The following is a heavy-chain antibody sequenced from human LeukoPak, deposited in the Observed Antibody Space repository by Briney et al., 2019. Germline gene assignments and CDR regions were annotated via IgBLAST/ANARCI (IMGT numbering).Heavy chain of an antibody. V-gene: IGHV5-51*01. D-gene: IGHD3-10*02. CDR2: IYPGDSRT. CDR3: ACRMFASNWFQP. J-gene: IGHJ5*02. CDR1: GYRFIDYW. Sequence: KVGESLKISCQGPGYRFIDYWIGWVRQLPGKGLEWMEVIYPGDSRTRYNPSFQGQVTISADKSINTAYLEWNSLKASDTALYYCACRMFASNWFQPWGQGTLVTVSS.